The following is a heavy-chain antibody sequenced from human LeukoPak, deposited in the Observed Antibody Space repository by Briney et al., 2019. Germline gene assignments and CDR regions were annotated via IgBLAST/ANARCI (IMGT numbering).Heavy chain of an antibody. J-gene: IGHJ4*02. CDR3: AKGCGCGDGYNLFDY. D-gene: IGHD5-24*01. CDR2: IRYDGKIK. CDR1: GFTFNSYA. Sequence: GGSLRLSCAASGFTFNSYAMHWVRQAPGKGLEWVAFIRYDGKIKYYADSVKGRFTISRDNSKNTLYLQMSSLRAEDTALYYCAKGCGCGDGYNLFDYWGQGTLVTVSS. V-gene: IGHV3-30*02.